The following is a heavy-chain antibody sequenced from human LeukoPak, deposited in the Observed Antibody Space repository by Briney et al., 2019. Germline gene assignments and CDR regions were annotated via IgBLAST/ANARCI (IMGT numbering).Heavy chain of an antibody. D-gene: IGHD3-22*01. CDR2: ISYDGSNK. V-gene: IGHV3-30-3*01. Sequence: GGSLRLPCAATGFTFCSYAMHWVRQAPGKGREGVAVISYDGSNKYYADAVKGRFTISRDNSKNTLYRPMNSLSAGDTDVYYFARGDYYDSSGYGIDYWGQGTLVTVSS. CDR1: GFTFCSYA. CDR3: ARGDYYDSSGYGIDY. J-gene: IGHJ4*02.